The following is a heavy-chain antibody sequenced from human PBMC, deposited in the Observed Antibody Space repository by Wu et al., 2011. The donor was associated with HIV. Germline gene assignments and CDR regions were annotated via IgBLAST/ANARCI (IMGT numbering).Heavy chain of an antibody. V-gene: IGHV1-69*14. J-gene: IGHJ6*03. CDR3: ARAYDLWSGSGYYYYMDV. CDR1: GGTFSKYT. D-gene: IGHD3-3*01. CDR2: IIPIFGTA. Sequence: QVQLVQSGAEVKKPGSSVKVSCKASGGTFSKYTISWVRQAPGQGLEWMGGIIPIFGTAKYAQKFQGRVTISADKSTSTAYIEVRSLRSEDTSVYYCARAYDLWSGSGYYYYMDVWGKGTTVSVSS.